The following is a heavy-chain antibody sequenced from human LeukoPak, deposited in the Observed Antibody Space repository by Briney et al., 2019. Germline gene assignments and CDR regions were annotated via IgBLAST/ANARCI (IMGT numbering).Heavy chain of an antibody. Sequence: GGSLRLSCAASGFTFSSYAMTWVRQAPGKGLEWVSGITYSGGSTYYADSMKGRFTISRDNSNNTLYLHMNSLRAEDTAVYYCAKPPGITGTTPFDYWGQGTLVTVSS. CDR1: GFTFSSYA. D-gene: IGHD1-7*01. CDR2: ITYSGGST. J-gene: IGHJ4*02. V-gene: IGHV3-23*01. CDR3: AKPPGITGTTPFDY.